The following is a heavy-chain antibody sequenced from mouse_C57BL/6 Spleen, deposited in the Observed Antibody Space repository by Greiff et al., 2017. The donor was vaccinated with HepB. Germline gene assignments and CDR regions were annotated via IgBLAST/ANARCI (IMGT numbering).Heavy chain of an antibody. CDR2: ISSGGDYI. J-gene: IGHJ2*01. D-gene: IGHD2-5*01. CDR1: GFTFSSYA. V-gene: IGHV5-9-1*02. Sequence: EVQGVESGEGLVKPGGSLKLSCAASGFTFSSYAMSWVRQTPEKRLEWVAYISSGGDYIYYADTVKGRFTISRDNARNTLYLQMSSLKSEDTAMYYCTKESSAYYSNSFDYWGQGTTLTVSS. CDR3: TKESSAYYSNSFDY.